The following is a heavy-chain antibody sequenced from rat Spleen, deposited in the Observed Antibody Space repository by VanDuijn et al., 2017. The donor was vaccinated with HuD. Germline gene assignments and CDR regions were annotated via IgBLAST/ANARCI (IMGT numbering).Heavy chain of an antibody. CDR1: EFSLTGNN. CDR2: MRYDGDT. CDR3: TRGYVMDA. Sequence: QVQLKESGPGLVQPSQTLSLTCTVSEFSLTGNNILWVRQSPGKGLEWMGRMRYDGDTSYNSALKSRLSISRDTSKNQVFLKMGSLQTDDTAIYYCTRGYVMDAWGQGASVTVSS. J-gene: IGHJ4*01. V-gene: IGHV2-63*01.